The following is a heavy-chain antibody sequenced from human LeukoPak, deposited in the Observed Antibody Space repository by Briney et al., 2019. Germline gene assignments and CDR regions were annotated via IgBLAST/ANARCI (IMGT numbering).Heavy chain of an antibody. CDR1: GGSISSYY. V-gene: IGHV4-4*07. J-gene: IGHJ5*02. Sequence: SETLSLTCTVSGGSISSYYWSWIRQPPGKGLEWIGRIYTSGSTNYNPSLKSRVTMSVDTSKNQFSLKLSSVTAADTAVYYCARESTAWQRNWFDPWGQGTLVTVSS. CDR2: IYTSGST. CDR3: ARESTAWQRNWFDP. D-gene: IGHD5-24*01.